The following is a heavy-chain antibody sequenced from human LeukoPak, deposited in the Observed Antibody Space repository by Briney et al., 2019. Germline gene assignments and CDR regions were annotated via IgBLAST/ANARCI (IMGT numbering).Heavy chain of an antibody. J-gene: IGHJ6*02. V-gene: IGHV1-18*01. CDR2: ISAYNGNT. D-gene: IGHD3-10*01. CDR3: ARWLWFGERPYYYYGMDV. CDR1: GYTFTSYG. Sequence: GASVKVSCKASGYTFTSYGISWVRQAPGQGLEWMGWISAYNGNTNYAQKLQGRVTMTTDTSTSTAYMELRSLRSDDTAVYYCARWLWFGERPYYYYGMDVWGQGTTVTVSS.